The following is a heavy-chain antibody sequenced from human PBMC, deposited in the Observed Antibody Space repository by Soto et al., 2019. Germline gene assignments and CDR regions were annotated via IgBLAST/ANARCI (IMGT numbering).Heavy chain of an antibody. CDR3: ARERITMVRGLKDV. CDR1: GFTFSSYA. D-gene: IGHD3-10*01. Sequence: GGSLRLSCAASGFTFSSYAMHWVRQAPGKGLEWVAVISYDGSNKYYADSVKGRFTISRDNSKNTLYLQMNSLRAEDTAVYYCARERITMVRGLKDVWGQGTTVTVSS. J-gene: IGHJ6*02. CDR2: ISYDGSNK. V-gene: IGHV3-30-3*01.